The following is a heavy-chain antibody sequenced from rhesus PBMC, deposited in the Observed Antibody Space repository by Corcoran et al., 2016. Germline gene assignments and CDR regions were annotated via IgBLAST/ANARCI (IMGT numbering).Heavy chain of an antibody. D-gene: IGHD3-9*01. J-gene: IGHJ4*01. CDR2: GDPEDCEA. Sequence: EVPLVQSGAEVKKPGATVEISCKASGYPFTDHYLHWVRPAPGQGLEWMGGGDPEDCEAEDAQKFQVRVTITADIATDTADMERSSLGSEDTAVYYCARGEDDYGDYGEHWGQGVLVTVSS. CDR1: GYPFTDHY. V-gene: IGHV1-111*02. CDR3: ARGEDDYGDYGEH.